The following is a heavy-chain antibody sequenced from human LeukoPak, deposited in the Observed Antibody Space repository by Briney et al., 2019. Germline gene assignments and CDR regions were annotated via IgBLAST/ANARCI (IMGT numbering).Heavy chain of an antibody. D-gene: IGHD2/OR15-2a*01. V-gene: IGHV4-59*08. CDR3: ARQAVIIPTGMEGPWFDP. CDR2: IYYAGSS. Sequence: PSETLSLTCTVSDVSIKNYYWSWIRQPPGKGLEWIANIYYAGSSNYNPSLKSRVSVSIDASKNQLSLKLTSVIAADTAIYYCARQAVIIPTGMEGPWFDPWGQGTLVAVSS. CDR1: DVSIKNYY. J-gene: IGHJ5*02.